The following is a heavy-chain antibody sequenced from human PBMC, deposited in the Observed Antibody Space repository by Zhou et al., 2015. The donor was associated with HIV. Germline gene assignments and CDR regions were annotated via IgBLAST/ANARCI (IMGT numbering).Heavy chain of an antibody. V-gene: IGHV1-69*01. D-gene: IGHD3-22*01. CDR3: ATISRITMIVVDPAGMDV. CDR1: GGTFSSYA. J-gene: IGHJ6*02. CDR2: IIPIFGTA. Sequence: QVQLVQSGAEVKKPGSSVKVSCKASGGTFSSYAISWVRQAPGQGLEWMGGIIPIFGTANYAQKFQGRVTITADESTSTAYMELSSLRSEDTAVYYCATISRITMIVVDPAGMDVWGQGTTVTVSS.